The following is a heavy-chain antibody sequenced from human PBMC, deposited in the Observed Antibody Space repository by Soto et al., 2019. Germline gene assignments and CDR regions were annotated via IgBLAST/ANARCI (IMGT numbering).Heavy chain of an antibody. V-gene: IGHV4-61*01. CDR3: ARAPPYYYDSSGFLGPFDP. D-gene: IGHD3-22*01. CDR2: IYYSGST. Sequence: PSETLSLTCTVSGGSVSSGSYYWSWIRQPPGKGLEWIGYIYYSGSTNHNPSLKSRVTISVDTSKNQFSLKLSSVTAADTAVYYCARAPPYYYDSSGFLGPFDPWGQGTLVTVSS. CDR1: GGSVSSGSYY. J-gene: IGHJ5*02.